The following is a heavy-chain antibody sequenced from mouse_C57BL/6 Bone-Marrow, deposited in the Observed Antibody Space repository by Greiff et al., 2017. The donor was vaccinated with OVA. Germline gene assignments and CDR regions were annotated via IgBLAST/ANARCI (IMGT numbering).Heavy chain of an antibody. J-gene: IGHJ2*01. CDR1: GFNIKDYY. V-gene: IGHV14-1*01. D-gene: IGHD4-1*01. Sequence: EVKLMESGAELVRPGASVKLSCTASGFNIKDYYMHWVKQRPEQGLEWIGRIDPEDGDTEYAPKFQGKATMTADTSSNTSYLQLSSLTSEDTAVYYCTSGTWDLCFDYWGQGNALTVSS. CDR2: IDPEDGDT. CDR3: TSGTWDLCFDY.